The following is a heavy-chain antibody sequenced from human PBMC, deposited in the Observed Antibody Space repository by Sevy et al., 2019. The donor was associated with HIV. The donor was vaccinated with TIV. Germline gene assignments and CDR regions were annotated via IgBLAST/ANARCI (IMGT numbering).Heavy chain of an antibody. J-gene: IGHJ3*01. CDR1: GFTVSSTY. D-gene: IGHD3-22*01. Sequence: GGSLRLSCAASGFTVSSTYMSWLRQAPGKGLEWVSIIYSGDSTFYRDTVKGRFTISRDTSKNTLFLQMNTLRAEETAVYYCARLSEYYYDSSGYYTTGTAFDLWGQGTMVTVSS. CDR3: ARLSEYYYDSSGYYTTGTAFDL. V-gene: IGHV3-53*01. CDR2: IYSGDST.